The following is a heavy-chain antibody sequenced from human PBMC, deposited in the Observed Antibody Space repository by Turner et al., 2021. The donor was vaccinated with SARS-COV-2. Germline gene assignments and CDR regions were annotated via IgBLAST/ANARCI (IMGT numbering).Heavy chain of an antibody. Sequence: QVQLGQSGAEVQKPGASVKVSSKVSEYHLTELSMHWVRRAPGKGLEWMGGFNPDDGETIYAQKFQGRVTMTEDTVTDTAYMELSSLRSEATAVYYCSTAPPYCPNGVCPIWFDPWGQGTLVTVSS. CDR1: EYHLTELS. D-gene: IGHD2-8*01. CDR2: FNPDDGET. CDR3: STAPPYCPNGVCPIWFDP. V-gene: IGHV1-24*01. J-gene: IGHJ5*02.